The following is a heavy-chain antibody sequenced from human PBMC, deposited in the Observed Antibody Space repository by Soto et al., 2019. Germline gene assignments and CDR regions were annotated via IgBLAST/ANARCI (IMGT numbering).Heavy chain of an antibody. CDR1: GLTVSSNY. CDR3: AMKSQYFYDSVSPNYFDS. V-gene: IGHV3-66*01. D-gene: IGHD3-10*01. J-gene: IGHJ4*02. CDR2: IYSDGFT. Sequence: EVQLVESGGGLVQPGGSLRLSCAASGLTVSSNYMTWVRQAPGKGLQWVSVIYSDGFTSYADSVKGRFTISRDNSKNTLYLQMNSLRAEDTALYYCAMKSQYFYDSVSPNYFDSWGQGTLVTVSS.